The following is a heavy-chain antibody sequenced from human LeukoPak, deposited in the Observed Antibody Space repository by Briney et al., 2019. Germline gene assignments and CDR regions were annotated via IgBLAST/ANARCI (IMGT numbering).Heavy chain of an antibody. J-gene: IGHJ5*02. CDR1: GFTFDDYA. CDR3: ARRIAAACNNWFDP. Sequence: GGSLRLSCAASGFTFDDYAMHWVRQAPGKGLEWVSLISGDGGSTYYADSVKGRFTISRDNSKNSLYLQMNSLRTEDTALYYCARRIAAACNNWFDPWGQGTLVTVSS. D-gene: IGHD6-13*01. V-gene: IGHV3-43*02. CDR2: ISGDGGST.